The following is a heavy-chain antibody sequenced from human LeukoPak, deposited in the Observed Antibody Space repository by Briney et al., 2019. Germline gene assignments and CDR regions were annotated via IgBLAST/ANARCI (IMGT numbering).Heavy chain of an antibody. CDR2: IIPILGIA. CDR3: ATDYESITMVRGEFDY. V-gene: IGHV1-69*04. D-gene: IGHD3-10*01. J-gene: IGHJ4*02. Sequence: SVKVSCKASGGTFSSYAISWVRQAPGQGLEWMGRIIPILGIANYAQKFQGRVTITADKSTSTAYMELSSLRSEDTAVYYCATDYESITMVRGEFDYWGQGTLVTVSS. CDR1: GGTFSSYA.